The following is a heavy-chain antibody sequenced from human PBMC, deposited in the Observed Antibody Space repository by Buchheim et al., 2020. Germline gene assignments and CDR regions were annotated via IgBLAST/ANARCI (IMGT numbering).Heavy chain of an antibody. Sequence: QVQLQQWGAGLLKPSETLSLTCAVYGGSFSGYYWSWIRQPPGKGLEWNGEINHSGSTNYNPSLKSRVTISVDTSKNQFSLKLSSVTAADTAVYYCAERVEYCSGGSCYSIDYWGQGTL. CDR2: INHSGST. J-gene: IGHJ4*02. CDR3: AERVEYCSGGSCYSIDY. V-gene: IGHV4-34*01. D-gene: IGHD2-15*01. CDR1: GGSFSGYY.